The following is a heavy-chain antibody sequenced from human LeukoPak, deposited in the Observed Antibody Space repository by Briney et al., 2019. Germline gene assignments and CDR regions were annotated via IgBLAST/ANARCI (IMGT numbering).Heavy chain of an antibody. Sequence: GGSLRLSCAASGFTFSSYSMNWVRQAPGKGLEWVSSISSSSSYIYYADSVKGRFTISRDNAKNSLYLQMNSLRAEDTAVYYCARDRRSATVIWSAFDIWAKGQWSPSLQ. J-gene: IGHJ3*02. CDR3: ARDRRSATVIWSAFDI. D-gene: IGHD4-17*01. CDR2: ISSSSSYI. V-gene: IGHV3-21*01. CDR1: GFTFSSYS.